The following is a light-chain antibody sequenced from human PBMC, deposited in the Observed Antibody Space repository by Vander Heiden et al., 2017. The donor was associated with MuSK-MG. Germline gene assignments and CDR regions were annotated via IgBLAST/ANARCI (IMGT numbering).Light chain of an antibody. Sequence: SYELTQPPSVSVSPGRPASITCSGDKLGDEYACWYQQKPGQSPVLIIYEDTKRPAGIPERFSGSNSGNTATLTISGTHAMDEADYYCQAGDSSTETVVFGGGTKLTVL. J-gene: IGLJ2*01. V-gene: IGLV3-1*01. CDR3: QAGDSSTETVV. CDR2: EDT. CDR1: KLGDEY.